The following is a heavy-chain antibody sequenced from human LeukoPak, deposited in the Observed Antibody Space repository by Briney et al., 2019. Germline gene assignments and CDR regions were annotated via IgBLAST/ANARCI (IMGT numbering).Heavy chain of an antibody. D-gene: IGHD6-13*01. J-gene: IGHJ4*02. CDR3: ARLACIAAAGTFDY. CDR1: GGSISSYY. V-gene: IGHV4-4*07. CDR2: IYTSGST. Sequence: SETLSLTCTVSGGSISSYYWSWIRQPAGKGLESIGRIYTSGSTNYNPSLKSRVTMSVDTSKNQFSRKLSSVTAADTAVYYGARLACIAAAGTFDYWGQGTLVTVSS.